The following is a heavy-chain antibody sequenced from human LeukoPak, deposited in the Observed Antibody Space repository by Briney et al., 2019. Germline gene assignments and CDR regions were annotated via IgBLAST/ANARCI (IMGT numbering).Heavy chain of an antibody. CDR2: IYHSGST. CDR1: GYSISSGYY. CDR3: ARAGEYYYGSSGYYPFGY. D-gene: IGHD3-22*01. Sequence: SETLSLTCTVSGYSISSGYYWGWIRQPPGKGLEWIGSIYHSGSTYYNPSPKSRVTISVDTSKNQFSLKLSSVTAADTAVYYCARAGEYYYGSSGYYPFGYWGQGTLVTVSS. V-gene: IGHV4-38-2*02. J-gene: IGHJ4*02.